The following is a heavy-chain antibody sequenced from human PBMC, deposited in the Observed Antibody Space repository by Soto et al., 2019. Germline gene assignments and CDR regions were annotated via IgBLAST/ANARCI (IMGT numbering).Heavy chain of an antibody. V-gene: IGHV3-15*01. D-gene: IGHD2-15*01. J-gene: IGHJ4*02. Sequence: EVQLVESGGGLVKPGGSLRLSCAGSGFLFPNAWMSWFRQAPGKGLEWVGHIKNKGDGGTADHAAAVKGRFVISRDDSERMVFLLMNSLKVEDTAVYYCATMGMYCSGGSCYSDNWGQGALVTVSS. CDR1: GFLFPNAW. CDR2: IKNKGDGGTA. CDR3: ATMGMYCSGGSCYSDN.